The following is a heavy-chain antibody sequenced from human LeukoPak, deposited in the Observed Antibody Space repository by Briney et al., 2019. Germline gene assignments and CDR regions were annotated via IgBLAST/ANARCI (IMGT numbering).Heavy chain of an antibody. D-gene: IGHD6-13*01. Sequence: PSETLSLTCAVYGGSFSGYYWSWIRQPPGKGLEWIGEINHSGSTNYNPSLKSRVTISVDTSKNQFSLKLSSVTAADTAVYYCARGPTGWQLGGFRNYYYMDVWGKGTTVTVSS. CDR2: INHSGST. J-gene: IGHJ6*03. CDR1: GGSFSGYY. CDR3: ARGPTGWQLGGFRNYYYMDV. V-gene: IGHV4-34*01.